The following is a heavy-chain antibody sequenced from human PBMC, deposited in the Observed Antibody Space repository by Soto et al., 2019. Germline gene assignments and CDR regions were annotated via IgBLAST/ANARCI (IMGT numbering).Heavy chain of an antibody. J-gene: IGHJ4*02. Sequence: ASVKVSCKASGYTFTSYGISRVRQAPGQGLEWMGWISAYNGNTNYAQKLQGRVTMTTDTSTSTAYMELRSLRSDDTAVYYCARGVITMVRGVIIIGVLDYWGQGTLVTVSS. D-gene: IGHD3-10*01. CDR1: GYTFTSYG. CDR3: ARGVITMVRGVIIIGVLDY. CDR2: ISAYNGNT. V-gene: IGHV1-18*01.